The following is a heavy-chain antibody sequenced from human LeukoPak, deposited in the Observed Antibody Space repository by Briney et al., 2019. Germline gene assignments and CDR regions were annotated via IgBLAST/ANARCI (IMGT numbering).Heavy chain of an antibody. CDR2: NNPSGGST. CDR1: GYTFTSYY. V-gene: IGHV1-46*01. Sequence: GASVKVSCKASGYTFTSYYMHWVRQAPGQGLEWMGINNPSGGSTSYAQKFQGRVTMTRDMSTSTVYMELSSLRSEDTAVYYCARASRSYTFDYWGQGTLVTVSS. J-gene: IGHJ4*02. D-gene: IGHD2-2*02. CDR3: ARASRSYTFDY.